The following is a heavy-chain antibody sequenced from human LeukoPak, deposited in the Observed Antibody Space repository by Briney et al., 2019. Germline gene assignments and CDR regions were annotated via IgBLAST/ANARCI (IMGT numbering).Heavy chain of an antibody. Sequence: ASVKVPCKVSGYTFTDYYMHWVQQAPGKGLEWMGLVDPEDGETIYAEKFQGRVTITADTSTDTAYMELSSLRSEDTAVYYCATLGNDFWSGYPSRTFDYWGQGTLVTVSS. CDR1: GYTFTDYY. V-gene: IGHV1-69-2*01. J-gene: IGHJ4*02. CDR2: VDPEDGET. D-gene: IGHD3-3*01. CDR3: ATLGNDFWSGYPSRTFDY.